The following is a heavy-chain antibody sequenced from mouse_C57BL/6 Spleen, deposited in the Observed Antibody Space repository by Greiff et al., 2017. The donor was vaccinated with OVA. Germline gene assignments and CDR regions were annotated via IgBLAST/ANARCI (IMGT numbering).Heavy chain of an antibody. CDR2: ISYDGSN. V-gene: IGHV3-6*01. Sequence: EVKLQESGPGLVKPSQSLSLTCSVTGYSITSGYYWNWIRQFPGNKLEWMGYISYDGSNNYNPSLKNRISITRDTSKNQFFLKLNSVTTEDTATYYCARDWLGYDGYYGLDYWGQGTTLTVSS. CDR3: ARDWLGYDGYYGLDY. J-gene: IGHJ2*01. CDR1: GYSITSGYY. D-gene: IGHD2-3*01.